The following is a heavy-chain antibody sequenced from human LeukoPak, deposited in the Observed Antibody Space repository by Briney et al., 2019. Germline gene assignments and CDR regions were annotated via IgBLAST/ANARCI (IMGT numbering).Heavy chain of an antibody. D-gene: IGHD3-9*01. J-gene: IGHJ4*02. Sequence: SETLSLTCTLYGGSLSGYSWTWIRQPPGEGLEWIGEIKHSGGTNYNPSLKSRVTISVDTSKNQFSLKLSSMTAADTAVYYCARGEFRYFDWLPWGQGTLVTVSS. CDR3: ARGEFRYFDWLP. CDR1: GGSLSGYS. CDR2: IKHSGGT. V-gene: IGHV4-34*01.